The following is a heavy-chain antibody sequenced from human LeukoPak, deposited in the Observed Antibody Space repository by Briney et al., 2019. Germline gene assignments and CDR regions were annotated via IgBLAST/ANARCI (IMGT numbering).Heavy chain of an antibody. V-gene: IGHV4-59*08. CDR1: GGSISGDY. CDR2: IHHSGST. CDR3: AKKGRTYTDYGGYYDYMDV. J-gene: IGHJ6*03. Sequence: SETLSLTCTVSGGSISGDYWTWIRQPPGKGLEWIGYIHHSGSTKYNPSLKSRVTISVDTSKSHFSLNLRSVTAADTAVYYCAKKGRTYTDYGGYYDYMDVWGKGTTVTVS. D-gene: IGHD4-17*01.